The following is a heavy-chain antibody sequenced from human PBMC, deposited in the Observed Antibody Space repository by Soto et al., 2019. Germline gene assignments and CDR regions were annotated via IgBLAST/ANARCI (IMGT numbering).Heavy chain of an antibody. CDR2: IFYSGTT. D-gene: IGHD6-13*01. J-gene: IGHJ4*02. Sequence: PSEALSLTYNNSGHSVRSFYSSWLWQPPGRGLEWIGYIFYSGTTKYNPSLNNRVSLSVDTSKNLFSLRLSSISAADTAVYYCARVYSSNFFDLWGQGAPVTVSS. CDR3: ARVYSSNFFDL. V-gene: IGHV4-59*02. CDR1: GHSVRSFY.